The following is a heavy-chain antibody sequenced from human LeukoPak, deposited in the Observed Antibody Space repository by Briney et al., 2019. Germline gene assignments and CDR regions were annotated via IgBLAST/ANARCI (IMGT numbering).Heavy chain of an antibody. V-gene: IGHV3-7*01. J-gene: IGHJ4*02. D-gene: IGHD6-13*01. Sequence: SGGSLRLSCAASGFTFSSYWMSWVRQAPGKGLEWVANIKQDGSEKYYVDSVKGRFTISRDNAKNSLYLRMNSLRAEDTAVYYCARVAHSSSWYGYRYWGQGTLVTVSS. CDR3: ARVAHSSSWYGYRY. CDR1: GFTFSSYW. CDR2: IKQDGSEK.